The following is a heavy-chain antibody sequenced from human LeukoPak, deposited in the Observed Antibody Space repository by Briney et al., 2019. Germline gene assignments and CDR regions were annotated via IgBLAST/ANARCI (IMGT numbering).Heavy chain of an antibody. J-gene: IGHJ4*02. D-gene: IGHD5-12*01. CDR1: GYTFTGYY. Sequence: ASVKVSCKASGYTFTGYYMHWVRQAPGQGLEWMGWISGYNGNTNYAQKLQGRVTMTTDTSTSTAYMELRSLRSDDTAVYYCARARHSGYDWGYWGQGTLVTVSS. CDR3: ARARHSGYDWGY. V-gene: IGHV1-18*04. CDR2: ISGYNGNT.